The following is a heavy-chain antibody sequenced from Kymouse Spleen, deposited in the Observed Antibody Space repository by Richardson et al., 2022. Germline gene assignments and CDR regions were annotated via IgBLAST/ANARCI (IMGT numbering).Heavy chain of an antibody. CDR3: AKDKGLLWFGELLSPHYYYYYGMDV. J-gene: IGHJ6*02. Sequence: EVQLVESGGGLVQPGRSLRLSCAASGFTFDDYAMHWVRQAPGKGLEWVSGISWNSGSIGYADSVKGRFTISRDNAKNSLYLQMNSLRAEDTALYYCAKDKGLLWFGELLSPHYYYYYGMDVWGQGTTVTVSS. CDR1: GFTFDDYA. V-gene: IGHV3-9*01. CDR2: ISWNSGSI. D-gene: IGHD3-10*01.